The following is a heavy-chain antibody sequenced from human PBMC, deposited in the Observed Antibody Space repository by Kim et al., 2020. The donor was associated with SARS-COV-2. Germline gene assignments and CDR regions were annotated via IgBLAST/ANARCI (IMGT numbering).Heavy chain of an antibody. D-gene: IGHD3-16*01. CDR2: IIPIFGTA. Sequence: SVKVSCKASGGTFSSYAISWVRQAPGQGLEWMGGIIPIFGTANYAQKFQGRVTITADESTSTAYMELSSLRSEDTAVYYCATSPSLRLGELGGRYYYYGMDVWGQGTTVTVSS. CDR1: GGTFSSYA. V-gene: IGHV1-69*13. J-gene: IGHJ6*02. CDR3: ATSPSLRLGELGGRYYYYGMDV.